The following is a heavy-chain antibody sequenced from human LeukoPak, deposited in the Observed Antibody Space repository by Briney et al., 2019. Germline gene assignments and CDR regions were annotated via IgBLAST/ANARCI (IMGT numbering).Heavy chain of an antibody. CDR1: GGSIRRSHW. CDR2: IYNSGST. Sequence: SETLSLTCAVSGGSIRRSHWWSWVRQPPGKGLEWLAEIYNSGSTNYNPSLKSRLTISEDKSKNQSSLKLSSVTAADTAVYYCARVTYDNWFDPWGQGTLVTVSS. J-gene: IGHJ5*02. CDR3: ARVTYDNWFDP. V-gene: IGHV4-4*02.